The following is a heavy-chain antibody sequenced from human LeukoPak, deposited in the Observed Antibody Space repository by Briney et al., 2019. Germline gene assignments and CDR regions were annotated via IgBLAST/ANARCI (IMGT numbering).Heavy chain of an antibody. CDR1: GFTFASYT. CDR3: ARSIWFGELRYY. Sequence: PGGSLRLSCAASGFTFASYTMSWVRQAPGKGLEWVSVISGRGGSTYSADSVKGRFTISRDNAKNTLYLQMNSLSAEDTAVYYCARSIWFGELRYYWCQGTLVIVS. J-gene: IGHJ4*02. V-gene: IGHV3-23*01. CDR2: ISGRGGST. D-gene: IGHD3-10*01.